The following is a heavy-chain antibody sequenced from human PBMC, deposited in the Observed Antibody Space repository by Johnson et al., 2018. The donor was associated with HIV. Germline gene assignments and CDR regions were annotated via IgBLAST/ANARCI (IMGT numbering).Heavy chain of an antibody. D-gene: IGHD4-17*01. J-gene: IGHJ3*02. CDR1: GFTFSSYA. CDR3: ARGEDGVDAFDI. V-gene: IGHV3-30*03. Sequence: QVQLVESGGGVVQPGRSLRLSCAASGFTFSSYAMHWVRQAPGKGLEWVAVISYDEIDKYYADSVTGRFTVSRDNSKNTLYLQMNSLRGEDTAVYYCARGEDGVDAFDIWGQGTMVTVSS. CDR2: ISYDEIDK.